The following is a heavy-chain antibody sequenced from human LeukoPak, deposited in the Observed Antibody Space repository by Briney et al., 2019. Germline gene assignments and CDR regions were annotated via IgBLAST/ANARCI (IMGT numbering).Heavy chain of an antibody. CDR2: IYYSGST. CDR1: GGSISSSSYY. Sequence: PSETLSLTCTVSGGSISSSSYYWGWIRQPPGKGLEWIGSIYYSGSTYYNPSLKSRVTISVDTSKNQFSLKLSSVTAADTAVYYCARDPAWLADAFDIWGQGTMVTVSS. V-gene: IGHV4-39*02. J-gene: IGHJ3*02. D-gene: IGHD6-19*01. CDR3: ARDPAWLADAFDI.